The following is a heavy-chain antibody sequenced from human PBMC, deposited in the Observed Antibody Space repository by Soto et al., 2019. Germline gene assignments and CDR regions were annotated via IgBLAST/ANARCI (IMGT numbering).Heavy chain of an antibody. CDR1: GFTFSSYG. J-gene: IGHJ6*02. CDR2: ISYDGSNK. D-gene: IGHD3-3*01. V-gene: IGHV3-30*18. CDR3: AKIGHYDFWRSSGMDV. Sequence: VGSLRLSCAASGFTFSSYGMHWVRQAPGKGLEWVAVISYDGSNKYYADSVKGRFTISRDNSKNTLYLQMNSLRAEDTAVYYCAKIGHYDFWRSSGMDVWGQGTTVTVSS.